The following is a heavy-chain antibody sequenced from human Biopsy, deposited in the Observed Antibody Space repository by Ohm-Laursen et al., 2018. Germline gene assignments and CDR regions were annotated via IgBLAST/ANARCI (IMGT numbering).Heavy chain of an antibody. V-gene: IGHV4-4*07. J-gene: IGHJ4*02. CDR2: LFTSGPT. CDR3: VRGGSGSLPFDY. D-gene: IGHD3-10*01. Sequence: TLSLTCTVSGGSINSYYWSWMRQPAGKGLEWIGRLFTSGPTNYSPSLNNRVTMSVDTSKNQFSLRLTSVTAADTAVYYCVRGGSGSLPFDYWGPGTLVTVSS. CDR1: GGSINSYY.